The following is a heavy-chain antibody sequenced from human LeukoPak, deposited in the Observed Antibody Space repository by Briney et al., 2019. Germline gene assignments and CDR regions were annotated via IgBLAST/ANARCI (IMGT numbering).Heavy chain of an antibody. CDR1: GYTFTSYG. CDR2: FSTYNGST. J-gene: IGHJ5*02. Sequence: ASVKVSCKASGYTFTSYGISWVRQAHGQGLEWMGWFSTYNGSTNYAQKLQGRGTMTADTSTSTAYMELRSQRPSDEAVYDCARDQVGDVLLDPWGRGPRVTVSS. CDR3: ARDQVGDVLLDP. D-gene: IGHD3-16*01. V-gene: IGHV1-18*01.